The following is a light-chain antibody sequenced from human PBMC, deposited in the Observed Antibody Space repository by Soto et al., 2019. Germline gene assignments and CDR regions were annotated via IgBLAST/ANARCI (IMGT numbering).Light chain of an antibody. V-gene: IGLV7-43*01. J-gene: IGLJ2*01. CDR2: NTS. Sequence: QTVVTQEPSLTVSPGGTVTLTCASSTGAVTSGYYPNWFQQKPGQAPRALIYNTSNKHSWTPARLSGSLLGGKAALTLSGVQPEDEAEYFCLLYYGAAGVFGGGTKVTVL. CDR3: LLYYGAAGV. CDR1: TGAVTSGYY.